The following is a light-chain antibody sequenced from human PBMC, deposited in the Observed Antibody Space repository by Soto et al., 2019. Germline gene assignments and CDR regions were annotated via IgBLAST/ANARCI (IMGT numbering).Light chain of an antibody. CDR3: CSYVGATTYV. Sequence: SALTQPASVSGSPGQSITISCTGTSSDVGGYNVVSWYQQHPGNAPKVIVYEGIKRPSGVSARFSGSTSGSTASLTISGLQAEDEAEYFCCSYVGATTYVFGSGTKVTVL. V-gene: IGLV2-23*01. J-gene: IGLJ1*01. CDR2: EGI. CDR1: SSDVGGYNV.